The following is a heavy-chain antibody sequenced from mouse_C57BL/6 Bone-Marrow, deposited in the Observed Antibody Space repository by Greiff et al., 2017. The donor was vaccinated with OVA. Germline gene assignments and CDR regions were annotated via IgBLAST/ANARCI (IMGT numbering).Heavy chain of an antibody. CDR3: ARFWRDYDGGAWFAY. CDR2: INPYNGDT. CDR1: GYSFTGYF. V-gene: IGHV1-20*01. Sequence: VQLQQSGPELVKPGDSVKISCKASGYSFTGYFMNWVMQSHGKSLEWIGRINPYNGDTFYNQKFKGKATLTVDKSSSTAHMELRSLTSEDSAVYYCARFWRDYDGGAWFAYWGQGTLVTVSA. D-gene: IGHD2-4*01. J-gene: IGHJ3*01.